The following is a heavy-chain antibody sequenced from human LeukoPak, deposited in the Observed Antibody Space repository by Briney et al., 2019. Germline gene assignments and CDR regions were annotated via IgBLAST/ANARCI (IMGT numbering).Heavy chain of an antibody. V-gene: IGHV4-59*12. CDR1: GGSISSYY. J-gene: IGHJ4*02. D-gene: IGHD6-6*01. CDR2: IYYSGST. CDR3: ARGSSSPLDY. Sequence: SETLSLTCTVSGGSISSYYWSWIRQPPGKGLEWIGYIYYSGSTNYNPSLKSRVTISVDTSKNQFSLKLSSVTAADTAVYYCARGSSSPLDYWGQGTLVTVSS.